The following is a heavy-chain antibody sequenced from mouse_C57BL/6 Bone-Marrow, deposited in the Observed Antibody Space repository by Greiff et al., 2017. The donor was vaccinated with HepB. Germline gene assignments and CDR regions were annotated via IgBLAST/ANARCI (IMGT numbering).Heavy chain of an antibody. Sequence: QVQLQQSGAELARPGASVKLSCKASGYTFTSYGISWVKQRTGQGLEWIGEIYPRSGNTYYNETFKGKATLTADKSSSTAYMELRSLTSEDSAVYFCARELGRGYWGQGTTLTVSS. CDR3: ARELGRGY. V-gene: IGHV1-81*01. D-gene: IGHD4-1*01. CDR2: IYPRSGNT. CDR1: GYTFTSYG. J-gene: IGHJ2*01.